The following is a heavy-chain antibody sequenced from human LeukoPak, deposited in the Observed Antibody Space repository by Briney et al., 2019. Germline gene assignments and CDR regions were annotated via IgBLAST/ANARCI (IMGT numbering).Heavy chain of an antibody. Sequence: GRTLRLSCVASGLNFDDSAMHWVRQAAGKGLEWVSLISADGGSTFSADSVKGRFSISRDNSKNSLYLQMNSLGSEDTAMYYCAKESGKFDYWGQGTLVAVSS. CDR2: ISADGGST. V-gene: IGHV3-43*02. CDR3: AKESGKFDY. CDR1: GLNFDDSA. J-gene: IGHJ4*02.